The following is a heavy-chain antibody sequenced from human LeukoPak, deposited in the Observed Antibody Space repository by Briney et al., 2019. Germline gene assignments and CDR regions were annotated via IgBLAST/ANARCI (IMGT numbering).Heavy chain of an antibody. CDR3: ARYAVRGVIIVRLGFDY. CDR2: ISYDGSNK. CDR1: GFTFSSYA. V-gene: IGHV3-30*04. J-gene: IGHJ4*01. Sequence: GGSLRLSCAASGFTFSSYAMHWVRQAPGKGLEWVAVISYDGSNKYYADSVKGRFTISRDNSKNTLYLQMNSLRAEDTAVYYCARYAVRGVIIVRLGFDYWGHGTLVTVSS. D-gene: IGHD3-10*01.